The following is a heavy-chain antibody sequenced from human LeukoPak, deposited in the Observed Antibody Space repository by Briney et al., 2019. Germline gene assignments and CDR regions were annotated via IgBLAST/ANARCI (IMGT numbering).Heavy chain of an antibody. Sequence: GGSLRLSCAAYGFSFGGYEMNWVRQAPGKGLEWVSYISTAGSTVYYADSVEGRFTISRDNAKNLLYLQMNSLRAEDAAVYYCAKDFPHYYESSHGMDAWGQGTTVTVSS. D-gene: IGHD3-22*01. CDR1: GFSFGGYE. CDR3: AKDFPHYYESSHGMDA. J-gene: IGHJ6*02. V-gene: IGHV3-48*03. CDR2: ISTAGSTV.